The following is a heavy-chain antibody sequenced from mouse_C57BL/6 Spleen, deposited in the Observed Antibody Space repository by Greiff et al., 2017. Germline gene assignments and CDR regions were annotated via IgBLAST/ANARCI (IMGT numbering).Heavy chain of an antibody. CDR1: GYTFTSYW. D-gene: IGHD1-1*01. CDR2: IDPSDSET. Sequence: QVQLKQPGAELVRPGSSVKLSCKASGYTFTSYWMHWVKQRPIQGLEWIGNIDPSDSETHYNQKFKDKATLTVDKSSSTAYMQLSSLTSEDSAVYYCARATTVVAPNYFDYWGQGTTLTVSS. CDR3: ARATTVVAPNYFDY. J-gene: IGHJ2*01. V-gene: IGHV1-52*01.